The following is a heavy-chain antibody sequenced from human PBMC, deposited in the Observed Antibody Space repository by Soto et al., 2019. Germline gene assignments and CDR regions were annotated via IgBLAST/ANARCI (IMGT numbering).Heavy chain of an antibody. V-gene: IGHV4-59*01. J-gene: IGHJ4*02. CDR2: IYYSGST. CDR3: ARGYYDILTGYLYQYYFDY. Sequence: SETLSLTCTVSCGSISSYYWSWIRQPPGKGLEWIGYIYYSGSTSYNPSLKSRVTISVDTSKNQFSLKLSSVTAADTAVYYCARGYYDILTGYLYQYYFDYWGQGTLVTVSS. D-gene: IGHD3-9*01. CDR1: CGSISSYY.